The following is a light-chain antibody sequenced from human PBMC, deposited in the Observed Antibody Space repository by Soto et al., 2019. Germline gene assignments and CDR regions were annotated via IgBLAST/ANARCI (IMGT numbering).Light chain of an antibody. Sequence: QSVLTQPPSASGTPGQRVTISYSGSRYNIGTNTVNWYQQLPGTAPKVLIYSNDQRPSGVPDRFSGSKSGTSASLAISGLQSEDEAAYYCAAWDDSLHGYVFGVGTKVTVL. CDR2: SND. CDR1: RYNIGTNT. V-gene: IGLV1-44*01. J-gene: IGLJ1*01. CDR3: AAWDDSLHGYV.